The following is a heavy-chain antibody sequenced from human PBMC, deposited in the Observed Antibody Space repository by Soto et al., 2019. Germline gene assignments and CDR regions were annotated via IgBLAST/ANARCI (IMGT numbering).Heavy chain of an antibody. CDR2: IGIGSSTT. J-gene: IGHJ3*01. CDR1: GFTFRNYG. Sequence: PGGSLRLSCAASGFTFRNYGMNWVRQAPGKGLEWVSYIGIGSSTTYYADSVKGRFTISRDNAKNSLYLQMNSLRAEDTAVYYCARDQLYYNDISGRPLNAFDVWGQGTMLTVSS. CDR3: ARDQLYYNDISGRPLNAFDV. D-gene: IGHD3-22*01. V-gene: IGHV3-48*01.